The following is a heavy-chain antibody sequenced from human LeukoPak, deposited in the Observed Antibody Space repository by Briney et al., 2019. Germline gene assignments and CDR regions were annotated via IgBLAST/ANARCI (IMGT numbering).Heavy chain of an antibody. CDR1: GFTFSTYS. CDR2: ISSSSMYI. D-gene: IGHD3-22*01. J-gene: IGHJ5*02. CDR3: ARDLGQYYDTGDNWFDP. V-gene: IGHV3-21*01. Sequence: GGSLRLSCTASGFTFSTYSMNWVRQAPGKGLEWVSFISSSSMYIYYADSVKGRFTISRDNAKNTLNLQMNSLRAEDTAVYYCARDLGQYYDTGDNWFDPWGQGTLVTVSS.